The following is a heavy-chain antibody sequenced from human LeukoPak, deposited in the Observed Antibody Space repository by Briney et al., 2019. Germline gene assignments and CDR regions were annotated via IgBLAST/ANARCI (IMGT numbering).Heavy chain of an antibody. CDR1: GYSFSSYW. CDR3: YRFNCQGSYYNQAFDY. D-gene: IGHD3-10*01. J-gene: IGHJ4*02. Sequence: GEPLKISCKASGYSFSSYWIGWLRQLPAKGLEWVGIIYPGDSDTRYSPSFQGQVTISADKSISTAYLQWLSLKTSETAISYCYRFNCQGSYYNQAFDYCGQETIVTASS. CDR2: IYPGDSDT. V-gene: IGHV5-51*01.